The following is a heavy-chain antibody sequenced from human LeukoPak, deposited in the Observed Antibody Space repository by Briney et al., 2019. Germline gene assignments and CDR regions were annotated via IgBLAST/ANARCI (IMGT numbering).Heavy chain of an antibody. J-gene: IGHJ5*02. CDR2: INHSGST. CDR1: GGSISSGSYY. D-gene: IGHD5-12*01. CDR3: ARGRGPRGYSGYDFGRAPDRVWFDP. V-gene: IGHV4-39*07. Sequence: SQTLSLTCTVSGGSISSGSYYWSWIRQPPGKGLEWIGEINHSGSTNYNPSLKSRVTISVDTSKNQFSLKLSSVAAADTAVYYCARGRGPRGYSGYDFGRAPDRVWFDPWGKGTLVTVSS.